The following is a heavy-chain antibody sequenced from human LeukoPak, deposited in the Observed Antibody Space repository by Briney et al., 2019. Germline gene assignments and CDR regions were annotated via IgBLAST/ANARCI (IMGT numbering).Heavy chain of an antibody. CDR1: GGTFSSYP. V-gene: IGHV1-69*05. Sequence: ASVKVSCKASGGTFSSYPFTWVRQAPGQGLEWMGGIIPIFGTANYAQKFQGRVTITTDESTSTAYMELSSLRSEDTAVYYCARVNDPIPRGSLWYFQHWGQGTLVTVSS. CDR2: IIPIFGTA. J-gene: IGHJ1*01. CDR3: ARVNDPIPRGSLWYFQH. D-gene: IGHD5-18*01.